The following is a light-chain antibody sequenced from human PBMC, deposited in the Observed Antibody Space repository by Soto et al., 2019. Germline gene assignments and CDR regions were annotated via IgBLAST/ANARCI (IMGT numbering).Light chain of an antibody. J-gene: IGLJ1*01. CDR1: SSDGGGYNY. Sequence: QSALTQPASVSGSPGQSITISCTGTSSDGGGYNYVSWYQQHPGKAPKLMIYDVSNRPSGVSNRFSGSKSGNTASLTISWLQAEDEADYYCSSYTSSSTLWVFGTGTKVTVL. V-gene: IGLV2-14*01. CDR2: DVS. CDR3: SSYTSSSTLWV.